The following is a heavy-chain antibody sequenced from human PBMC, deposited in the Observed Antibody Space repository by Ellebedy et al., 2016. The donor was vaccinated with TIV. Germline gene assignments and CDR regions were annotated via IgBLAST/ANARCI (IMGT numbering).Heavy chain of an antibody. V-gene: IGHV3-7*01. CDR1: GFTFSSYW. J-gene: IGHJ4*02. D-gene: IGHD6-13*01. CDR2: IKQDGSEK. CDR3: ARAGWYSSSWYIY. Sequence: GESLKISCAASGFTFSSYWMSWVRQAPGKGLEWVANIKQDGSEKYYVDSVKGRFTISRDNAKNSLYLQMNRLRAEDTAVYYCARAGWYSSSWYIYWGQGTLVTVSS.